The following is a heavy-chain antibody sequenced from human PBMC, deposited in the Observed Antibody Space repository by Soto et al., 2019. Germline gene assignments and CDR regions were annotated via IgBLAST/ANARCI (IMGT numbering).Heavy chain of an antibody. CDR2: MNPNPGDT. CDR3: ARGYGYILDD. V-gene: IGHV1-8*01. CDR1: GYTFISYD. D-gene: IGHD5-12*01. J-gene: IGHJ4*02. Sequence: QVQLVQSGAEVKKPGASVKVSCKASGYTFISYDINWVRQATGQGLEWMGWMNPNPGDTGYAQKFQGRVTMTRNTSINTANLELSSLRSDDTAVYFCARGYGYILDDWGQGTLVTVSS.